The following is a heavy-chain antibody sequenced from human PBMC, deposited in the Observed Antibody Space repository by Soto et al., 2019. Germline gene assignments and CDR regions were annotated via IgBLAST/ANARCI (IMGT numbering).Heavy chain of an antibody. D-gene: IGHD1-26*01. CDR1: GGSISSGGYY. V-gene: IGHV4-31*03. J-gene: IGHJ4*02. Sequence: QVQLQESGPGLVKPSQTLSLTCTVSGGSISSGGYYWSWIRQHPGKGLEWIGYIYYSGSTYYNPSLKSRGTISVDTSKTQVSLKLSSVTAADTAVYYCAREGGIVGATAADYWGQGTLVTVSS. CDR2: IYYSGST. CDR3: AREGGIVGATAADY.